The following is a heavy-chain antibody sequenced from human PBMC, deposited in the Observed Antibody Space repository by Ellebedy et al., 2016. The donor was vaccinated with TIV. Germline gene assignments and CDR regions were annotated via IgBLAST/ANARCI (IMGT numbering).Heavy chain of an antibody. Sequence: GGSLRLXCAASGFTFSRYAIHWVRQAPGRGLEWVAVISFDGSIKYYADSVKGRFTISRDNSKNTLYLQLNSLRAEDTAVYYCARRGGDVADYYYGMDVWGQGTTVTVSS. V-gene: IGHV3-30*03. J-gene: IGHJ6*02. CDR3: ARRGGDVADYYYGMDV. CDR2: ISFDGSIK. D-gene: IGHD3-10*01. CDR1: GFTFSRYA.